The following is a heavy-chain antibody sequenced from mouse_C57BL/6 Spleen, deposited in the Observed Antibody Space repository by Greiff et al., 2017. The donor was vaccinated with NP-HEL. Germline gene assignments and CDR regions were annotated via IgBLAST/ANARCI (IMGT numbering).Heavy chain of an antibody. CDR1: GYTFTSYW. V-gene: IGHV1-64*01. D-gene: IGHD2-1*01. J-gene: IGHJ2*01. Sequence: QVQLQQPGAELVKPGASVKLSCKASGYTFTSYWMHWVKQRPGQGLEWIGMIHPNSGSTNYNEKFKSKATLTVDKSSSTAYMQLSSLTAEDSAVYYCARCDYGNYEGYFDYWGQGTTLTVSS. CDR2: IHPNSGST. CDR3: ARCDYGNYEGYFDY.